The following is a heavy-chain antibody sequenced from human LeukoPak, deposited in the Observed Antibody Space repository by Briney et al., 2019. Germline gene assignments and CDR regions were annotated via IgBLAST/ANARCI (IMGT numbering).Heavy chain of an antibody. J-gene: IGHJ4*02. CDR2: INSDGTST. V-gene: IGHV3-74*01. D-gene: IGHD3-22*01. CDR1: GFTFSNYL. CDR3: ARDQYYFDSSGYYPGHYFDY. Sequence: GGPLRLSCAASGFTFSNYLVQWVRQPPGRGLEWVARINSDGTSTSYADSVKGRFTISRDNAKNTLYLQMNSLRAEDTAVYYCARDQYYFDSSGYYPGHYFDYWGQGTLATVSS.